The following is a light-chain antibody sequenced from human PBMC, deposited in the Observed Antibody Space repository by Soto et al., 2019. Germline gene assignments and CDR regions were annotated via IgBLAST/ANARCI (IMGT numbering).Light chain of an antibody. CDR3: QQYGSSGT. CDR1: QSVSNNY. V-gene: IGKV3-20*01. CDR2: GAS. J-gene: IGKJ1*01. Sequence: DIVLTQSPGTLSLSPGERDTLSCRASQSVSNNYLAWYKQKPGQAPRLLIYGASNRATGIPDRFSGSGSGTDFTLTISRLEPEDFAVYYCQQYGSSGTFGQGTKVDIK.